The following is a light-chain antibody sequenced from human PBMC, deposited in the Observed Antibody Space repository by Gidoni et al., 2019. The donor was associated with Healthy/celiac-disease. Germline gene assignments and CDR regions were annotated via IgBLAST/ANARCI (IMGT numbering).Light chain of an antibody. Sequence: EIVLTQSPGTLSLSPGERATLSCRASQSVSSSYLAWYQQKPGHAPRLLIYGASSRATGIPDRFSGSGSGTDFTLTISRLEPEDFAVYYCQQYGSSPRYTFXQXTKLEIK. V-gene: IGKV3-20*01. J-gene: IGKJ2*01. CDR2: GAS. CDR1: QSVSSSY. CDR3: QQYGSSPRYT.